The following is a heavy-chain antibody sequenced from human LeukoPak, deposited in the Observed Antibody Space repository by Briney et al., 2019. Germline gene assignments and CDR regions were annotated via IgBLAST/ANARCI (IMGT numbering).Heavy chain of an antibody. CDR3: ARDRVSGWYFDY. J-gene: IGHJ4*02. V-gene: IGHV4-61*02. Sequence: SETLSLTCTVSGGSISSGSYYWSWIRQPAGKGLEWIGRIYTSGSTNYNPSLKSRVTISVDTSKNQFSLKLSSVTAADTAVYYCARDRVSGWYFDYWGQGTLVTVSS. CDR2: IYTSGST. CDR1: GGSISSGSYY. D-gene: IGHD6-19*01.